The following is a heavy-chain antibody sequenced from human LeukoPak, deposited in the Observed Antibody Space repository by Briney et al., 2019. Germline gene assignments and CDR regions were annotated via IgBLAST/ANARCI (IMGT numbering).Heavy chain of an antibody. CDR2: IWYDGSNK. CDR1: GFTFSSYG. Sequence: GRSLRLSCAASGFTFSSYGMHWVRQAPGKGLEWVAVIWYDGSNKYYADSVKGRFTISRDNSKNTLYLQMNSLRAEDTAVYYCAKEAKYYYGSGSYYMGDYFDYWGQGTLVTVSS. CDR3: AKEAKYYYGSGSYYMGDYFDY. V-gene: IGHV3-33*06. D-gene: IGHD3-10*01. J-gene: IGHJ4*02.